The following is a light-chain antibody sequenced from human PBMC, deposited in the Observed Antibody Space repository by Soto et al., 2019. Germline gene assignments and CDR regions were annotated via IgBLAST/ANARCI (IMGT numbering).Light chain of an antibody. CDR2: KAS. V-gene: IGKV1-5*03. CDR1: QYLNRW. J-gene: IGKJ2*01. CDR3: QQYNSHYA. Sequence: DIQMTQSPSALSASVVDRVTITRRASQYLNRWLAWYQQKLGKAPKHLIYKASTLETGVPSRFSGSGSGTVFTLTISSLQPDDSATYYCQQYNSHYAFXQGSKVDIK.